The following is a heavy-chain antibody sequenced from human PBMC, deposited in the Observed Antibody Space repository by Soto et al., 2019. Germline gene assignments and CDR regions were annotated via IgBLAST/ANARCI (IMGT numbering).Heavy chain of an antibody. D-gene: IGHD6-13*01. CDR1: GDSISSGYY. CDR3: ARVRGTAGKRYFDY. V-gene: IGHV4-38-2*01. Sequence: SDTLSLTCAVSGDSISSGYYWAWIRQPPGKGLEWLASIYHTGTTSYNPSLKSRVTISVDSSKNQFSLKLDSVTPADTAVYYCARVRGTAGKRYFDYWGPGTLVTVSS. J-gene: IGHJ4*02. CDR2: IYHTGTT.